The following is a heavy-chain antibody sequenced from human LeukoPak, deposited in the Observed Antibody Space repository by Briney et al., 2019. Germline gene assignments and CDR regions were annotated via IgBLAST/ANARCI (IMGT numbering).Heavy chain of an antibody. V-gene: IGHV4-59*11. CDR3: ARGGFWSVYFT. Sequence: PSETLSLTCTVSGASINSHYWSWIRQPPGKGLEWIGYIYYSGSTNYNPSLKSRVTISIDTSKTHFSLNLSSVTAADTAVYYCARGGFWSVYFTWGQGTLVT. D-gene: IGHD3-3*01. CDR1: GASINSHY. J-gene: IGHJ5*02. CDR2: IYYSGST.